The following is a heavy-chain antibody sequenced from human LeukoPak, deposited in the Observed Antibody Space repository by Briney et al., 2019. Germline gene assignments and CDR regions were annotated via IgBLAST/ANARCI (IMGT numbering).Heavy chain of an antibody. V-gene: IGHV1-46*01. CDR2: INPSGGST. CDR1: GYTFTSYY. J-gene: IGHJ4*02. D-gene: IGHD3-22*01. Sequence: GASVKVSCKASGYTFTSYYMHWVRQAPGQGLEWMGIINPSGGSTSYAQKFQGRVTMTRDTSISTAYMELSRLRSDDTAVYYCARGKDYYDSSGYYLGYYFDYWGQGTLVTVSS. CDR3: ARGKDYYDSSGYYLGYYFDY.